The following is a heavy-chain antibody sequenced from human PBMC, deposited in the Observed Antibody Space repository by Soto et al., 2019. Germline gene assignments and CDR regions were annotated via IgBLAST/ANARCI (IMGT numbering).Heavy chain of an antibody. CDR1: GFTSS. Sequence: EVQILESGGALIQPGGSLRLSCAASGFTSSMTWVRQAPGNGLEWVSASDFSGRLTYYADSVKGRFTIFRDTSVNTLFLQMNSLRTEDTAVYYCANILVGQWLVPGGYWGPGTLVTVSS. CDR3: ANILVGQWLVPGGY. CDR2: SDFSGRLT. D-gene: IGHD6-19*01. V-gene: IGHV3-23*01. J-gene: IGHJ4*02.